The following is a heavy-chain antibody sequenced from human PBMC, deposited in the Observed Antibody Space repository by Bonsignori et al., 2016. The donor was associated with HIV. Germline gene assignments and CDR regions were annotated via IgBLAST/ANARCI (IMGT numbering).Heavy chain of an antibody. CDR2: ISYDGSNK. V-gene: IGHV3-30-3*01. J-gene: IGHJ3*02. Sequence: GGSLRLSCAASGFTFSSYAMHWVRQAPGKGLEWVAVISYDGSNKYYADSVKGRFTISRDNSKNTLYLQMNSLRAEDTAVYYCARGVDAFDIWGQGTMVTVSS. CDR1: GFTFSSYA. CDR3: ARGVDAFDI.